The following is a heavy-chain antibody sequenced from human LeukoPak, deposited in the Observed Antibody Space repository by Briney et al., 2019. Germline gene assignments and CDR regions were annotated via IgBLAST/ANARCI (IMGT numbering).Heavy chain of an antibody. CDR1: GFTFRVYT. D-gene: IGHD3-9*01. V-gene: IGHV3-21*04. CDR2: ISSGSTYI. J-gene: IGHJ3*02. Sequence: PGGSLRLSCAASGFTFRVYTMNWVRQAPGKGLEWVSSISSGSTYIYYADSMRGRFTISRDNAKNSLYLQMNSLRAEDTALYYCAKSAYYDILTGVFDIWGQGTMVTVSS. CDR3: AKSAYYDILTGVFDI.